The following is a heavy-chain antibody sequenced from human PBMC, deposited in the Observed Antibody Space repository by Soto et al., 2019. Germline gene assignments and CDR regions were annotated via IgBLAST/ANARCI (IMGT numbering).Heavy chain of an antibody. D-gene: IGHD4-17*01. J-gene: IGHJ4*02. CDR2: IKSKTDGGTT. CDR1: GFTFSNAW. CDR3: TTAGQIQGRYDYGDVGD. Sequence: EVQLVESGGGLVKPGGSLRLSCAASGFTFSNAWMNWVRQAPGKGLEWVGRIKSKTDGGTTDYAAPVKCRFTISRDDSTYTLYLRMNSLKTEDTALYYCTTAGQIQGRYDYGDVGDWGQGTLVTVSS. V-gene: IGHV3-15*07.